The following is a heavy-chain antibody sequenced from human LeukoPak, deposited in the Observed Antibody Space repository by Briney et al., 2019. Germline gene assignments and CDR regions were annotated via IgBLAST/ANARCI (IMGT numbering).Heavy chain of an antibody. J-gene: IGHJ4*02. CDR1: GGSISSGGYY. V-gene: IGHV4-31*03. CDR2: IYYSGST. Sequence: SETLSLTCTVSGGSISSGGYYWSWIRQHPGKGLEWIGYIYYSGSTYYNPSLKSRVTISVDTSKNQFSLKLSSVTAADTAVYYCARVDILSGAFGHDYWGQGTLVTVSS. D-gene: IGHD2-15*01. CDR3: ARVDILSGAFGHDY.